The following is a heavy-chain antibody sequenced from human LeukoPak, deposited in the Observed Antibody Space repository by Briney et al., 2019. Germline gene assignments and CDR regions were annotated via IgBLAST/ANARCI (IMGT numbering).Heavy chain of an antibody. CDR2: INHSGST. V-gene: IGHV4-34*01. J-gene: IGHJ5*02. CDR1: GGSFSGYY. D-gene: IGHD2-2*02. Sequence: SETLSITCAVYGGSFSGYYWSWIRQPPGKGLEWIGEINHSGSTNYNPSLKSRVTISVDTSKNQFSLKLSSVTAADTAVYYCARAPRVCCSSTSCYSNWFDPWGQGTLVTVSS. CDR3: ARAPRVCCSSTSCYSNWFDP.